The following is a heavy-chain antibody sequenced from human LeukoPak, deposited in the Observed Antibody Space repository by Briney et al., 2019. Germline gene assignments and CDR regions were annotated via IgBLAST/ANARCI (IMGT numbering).Heavy chain of an antibody. CDR1: GYTFTSYG. J-gene: IGHJ5*02. CDR3: AREGLKATWIQLWDRGNWFDP. Sequence: ASVKVSCKASGYTFTSYGISWVRQAPGQGLEWMGWISAYNGNTNYAQKLQGRVTMTTDTSTSTAYMELRSLRSDDTAVYYCAREGLKATWIQLWDRGNWFDPWGQGTLVTVSP. D-gene: IGHD5-18*01. V-gene: IGHV1-18*01. CDR2: ISAYNGNT.